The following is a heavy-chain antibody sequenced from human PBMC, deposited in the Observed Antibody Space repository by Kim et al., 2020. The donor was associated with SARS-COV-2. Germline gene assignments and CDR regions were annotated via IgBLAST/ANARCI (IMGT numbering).Heavy chain of an antibody. D-gene: IGHD2-21*02. V-gene: IGHV4-39*07. J-gene: IGHJ4*02. CDR2: IYYSGST. CDR1: GGFISSSSYY. CDR3: ARLVVTAIHVVY. Sequence: SETLSLTCTVSGGFISSSSYYWGWIRQPPGKGLEWIGSIYYSGSTYYNPSLKSRVTISVDTSKNQFSLKLSSVTAADTAVYYCARLVVTAIHVVYWGQGTLFTVSS.